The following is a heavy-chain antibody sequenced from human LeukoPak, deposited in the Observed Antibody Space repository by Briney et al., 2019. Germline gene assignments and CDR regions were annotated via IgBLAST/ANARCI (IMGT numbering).Heavy chain of an antibody. J-gene: IGHJ4*02. CDR2: IYHSGST. D-gene: IGHD3-10*01. CDR3: ARVPDHYYGSGSYYPHFDY. CDR1: GGPISSSNW. Sequence: SETLSLTCAVSGGPISSSNWWGWVRQPPGQGLEWIGEIYHSGSTNYNPSLKSRVTISVDKSKNQFSLKLSSVTAADTAVYYCARVPDHYYGSGSYYPHFDYWGQGTLVTVSS. V-gene: IGHV4-4*02.